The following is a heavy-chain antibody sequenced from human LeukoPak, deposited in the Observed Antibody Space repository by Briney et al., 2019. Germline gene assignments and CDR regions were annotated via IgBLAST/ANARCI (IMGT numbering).Heavy chain of an antibody. CDR1: GESLSGYY. D-gene: IGHD5-12*01. CDR3: ARRRYSGYGNPGIIDY. CDR2: INHSGST. V-gene: IGHV4-34*01. Sequence: PSETLSLTCAVYGESLSGYYWSWIRQPPGKGLEWIGEINHSGSTNYNPSLKSRVTISVDTSKNQFSLKLSSVTAADTAVYYCARRRYSGYGNPGIIDYWGQGTLVTVSS. J-gene: IGHJ4*02.